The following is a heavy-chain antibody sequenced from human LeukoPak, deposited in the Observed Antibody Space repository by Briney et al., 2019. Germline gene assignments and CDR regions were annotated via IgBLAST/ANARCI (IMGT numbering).Heavy chain of an antibody. V-gene: IGHV3-23*01. D-gene: IGHD1-26*01. Sequence: PGGSLRLSCAASGFVVSSNYMNWVRQAPGKGLEWVSGISGTGAGTYYADSVKGRFIISRDNSKNTLYLQMNSLRAEDTAVYYCAKDRYSGSPWYFDYWGQGTLVTVSS. CDR1: GFVVSSNY. CDR2: ISGTGAGT. J-gene: IGHJ4*02. CDR3: AKDRYSGSPWYFDY.